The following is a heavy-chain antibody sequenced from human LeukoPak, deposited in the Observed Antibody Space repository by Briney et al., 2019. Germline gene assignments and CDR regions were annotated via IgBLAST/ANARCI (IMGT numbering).Heavy chain of an antibody. Sequence: GGSLRLSCAASGFTFSSYEMIWVRRAPGKGLEWISYINPRGSTIYYANSVRGRFTISRDNAKNSLYLQMNSLRVEDTAVYYCARESMGGGYNFDFWGQGILVTVSS. CDR2: INPRGSTI. V-gene: IGHV3-48*03. CDR3: ARESMGGGYNFDF. CDR1: GFTFSSYE. D-gene: IGHD5-24*01. J-gene: IGHJ4*02.